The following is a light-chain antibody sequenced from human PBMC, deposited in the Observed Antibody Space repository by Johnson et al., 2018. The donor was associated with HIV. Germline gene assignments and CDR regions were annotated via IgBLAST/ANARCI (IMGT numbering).Light chain of an antibody. Sequence: QSVLTQPPSVSAAPGQKVTISCSGSSSNIGNNYVSWYQQLPGTAPKLLIYDNNKRPSGIPDRFSGSKSGTSATLGITGLQTGDEADYYSGTWESRLSALFGTGTYVTVL. CDR3: GTWESRLSAL. CDR2: DNN. J-gene: IGLJ1*01. V-gene: IGLV1-51*01. CDR1: SSNIGNNY.